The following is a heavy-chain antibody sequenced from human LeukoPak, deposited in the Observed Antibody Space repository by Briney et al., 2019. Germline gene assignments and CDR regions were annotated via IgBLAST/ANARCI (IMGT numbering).Heavy chain of an antibody. CDR2: ISDSGGST. CDR3: ATLRGYNFAPFDH. V-gene: IGHV3-23*01. CDR1: GFTFSSYA. Sequence: GGSLRLSCAASGFTFSSYAMSWVRQAPGKGLEWVSIISDSGGSTYYADSVKGRFTISRDNSKNTLYLQMNSLRAEDTAVYYCATLRGYNFAPFDHWGQGTLVTVSS. D-gene: IGHD5-18*01. J-gene: IGHJ4*02.